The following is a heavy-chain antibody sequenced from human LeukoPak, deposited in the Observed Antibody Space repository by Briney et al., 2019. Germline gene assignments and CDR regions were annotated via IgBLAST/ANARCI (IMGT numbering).Heavy chain of an antibody. V-gene: IGHV3-30*18. CDR3: AKDGREGELSPTTSPFDF. J-gene: IGHJ4*02. Sequence: GGSLRLSCAASGFTFSNYGIHWVRQAPGKGLEWVTIISYDGSNKYYADSVKGRFTISRDNSKNTLFLQMNSLIPEDTAVYYCAKDGREGELSPTTSPFDFWGQGTLVTVSP. CDR2: ISYDGSNK. CDR1: GFTFSNYG. D-gene: IGHD3-16*02.